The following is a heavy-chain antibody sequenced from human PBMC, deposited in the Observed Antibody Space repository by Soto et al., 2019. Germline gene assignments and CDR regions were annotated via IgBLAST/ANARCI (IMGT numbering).Heavy chain of an antibody. D-gene: IGHD3-22*01. Sequence: SETLSLTCTVSGGSISSGGYYWSWIRQHPGKGLEWIGYIYYSGSTYYTPSLKSRVTISVDTSKNQFSLKLSSVTAADTAVYYCARDIGYYYDSSGYYYGDDAFDIWGQGTMVTVSS. CDR2: IYYSGST. V-gene: IGHV4-31*03. CDR1: GGSISSGGYY. J-gene: IGHJ3*02. CDR3: ARDIGYYYDSSGYYYGDDAFDI.